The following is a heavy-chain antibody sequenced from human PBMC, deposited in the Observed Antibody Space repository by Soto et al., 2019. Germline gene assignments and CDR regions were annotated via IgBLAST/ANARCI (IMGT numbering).Heavy chain of an antibody. Sequence: EVQLLESGGGLVQPGGSLRHSCAASGFTFSSYAMSWVRQAPGKGLEWVSAISGSGGSTYYADSVKGRFTISRDNSKNTLCLQMNSLRAEDTAVYYCAKEALQSHYDFWSGPKYYFDYWGQGTLVTVSS. J-gene: IGHJ4*02. V-gene: IGHV3-23*01. CDR3: AKEALQSHYDFWSGPKYYFDY. D-gene: IGHD3-3*01. CDR2: ISGSGGST. CDR1: GFTFSSYA.